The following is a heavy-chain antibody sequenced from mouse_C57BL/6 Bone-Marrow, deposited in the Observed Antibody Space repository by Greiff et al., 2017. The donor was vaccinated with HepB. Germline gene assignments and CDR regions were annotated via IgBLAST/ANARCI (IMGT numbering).Heavy chain of an antibody. J-gene: IGHJ4*01. CDR1: GFTFSDYY. D-gene: IGHD2-4*01. CDR3: ARQYDYVYYAMDY. CDR2: ISNGGGST. V-gene: IGHV5-12*01. Sequence: EVQRVESGGGLVQPGGSLKLSCAASGFTFSDYYMYWVRQTPEKRLEWVAYISNGGGSTYYPDTVKGRFTISRDNAKNTLYLQMSRLKSEDTAMYYCARQYDYVYYAMDYWGQGTSVTVSS.